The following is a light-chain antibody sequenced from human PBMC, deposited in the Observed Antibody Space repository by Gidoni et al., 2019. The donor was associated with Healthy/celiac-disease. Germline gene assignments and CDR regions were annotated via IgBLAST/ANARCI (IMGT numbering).Light chain of an antibody. CDR1: ALPKQY. J-gene: IGLJ2*01. CDR2: KDS. Sequence: SYELPHPPSVSVSPGQTARITCSGDALPKQYAYWYPQKPGQAPVLVIYKDSERPSGIPERFSGSSSGTTVTLTISGVQAEDEADYYCQSADSSGTYRVFGGGTKLTVL. CDR3: QSADSSGTYRV. V-gene: IGLV3-25*02.